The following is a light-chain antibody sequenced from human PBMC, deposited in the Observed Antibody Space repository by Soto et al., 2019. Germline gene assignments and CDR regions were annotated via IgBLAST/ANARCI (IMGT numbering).Light chain of an antibody. CDR3: QQYGSSPPIT. CDR2: DAS. Sequence: TESTFILVATVGDRVTITCLASQSISSWLAWYQQKPGQAPRLLSYDASNRATGIPARFSGSGSGTDFTLTISRLEPEDFAVYYCQQYGSSPPITFGQGTRLEIK. J-gene: IGKJ5*01. V-gene: IGKV3-20*01. CDR1: QSISSW.